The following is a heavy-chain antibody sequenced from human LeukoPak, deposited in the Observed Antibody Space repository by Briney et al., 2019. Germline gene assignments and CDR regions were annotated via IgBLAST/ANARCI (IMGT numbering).Heavy chain of an antibody. V-gene: IGHV3-30-3*02. D-gene: IGHD2-2*01. J-gene: IGHJ4*02. Sequence: PGGSLRLSCAASGFTFSSYAMHWVRQAPGKGLEWMVVISYDGRKKYYADSVKGRLTISRDNSKNTLYLQMNSLRAEDTAVYYCAKYPNLVVPAAWFDYWGQGTLVTVSS. CDR1: GFTFSSYA. CDR2: ISYDGRKK. CDR3: AKYPNLVVPAAWFDY.